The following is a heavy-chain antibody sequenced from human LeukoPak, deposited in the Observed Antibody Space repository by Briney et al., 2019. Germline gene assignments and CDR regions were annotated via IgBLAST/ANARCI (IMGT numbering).Heavy chain of an antibody. CDR1: GFTFSSYG. Sequence: GGSLRLSCAASGFTFSSYGMHWVRQAPGKGLEWVAFIRYDGSNKYYADSVKGRFTISRDNSKNTLYLQMNSLRAEDTAVYYCAKGEQWLVHNFDYWGQGTLVTVSS. D-gene: IGHD6-19*01. CDR2: IRYDGSNK. CDR3: AKGEQWLVHNFDY. J-gene: IGHJ4*02. V-gene: IGHV3-30*02.